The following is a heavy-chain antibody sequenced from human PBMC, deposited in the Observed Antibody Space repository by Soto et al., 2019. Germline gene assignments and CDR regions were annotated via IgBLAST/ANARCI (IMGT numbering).Heavy chain of an antibody. CDR2: ISYDGSNK. J-gene: IGHJ4*02. CDR1: GFTFSSYG. D-gene: IGHD3-9*01. V-gene: IGHV3-30*18. Sequence: QVQLVESGGGVVQPGRSLRLSCAASGFTFSSYGMHWVRQAPGKGLEWVAVISYDGSNKYYADSVKGRFTISRDNSKNTLYPQMNSLRAEDTAVYYCAKERQNYDILTGYTDWGQGTLVTVSS. CDR3: AKERQNYDILTGYTD.